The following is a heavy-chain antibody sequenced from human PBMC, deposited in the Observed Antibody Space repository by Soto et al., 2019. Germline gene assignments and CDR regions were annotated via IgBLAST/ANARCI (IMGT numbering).Heavy chain of an antibody. D-gene: IGHD2-15*01. V-gene: IGHV4-31*03. CDR2: IYYSGST. CDR1: GGSISGGVHS. CDR3: ARLGYCSGGSCYSGGFDI. Sequence: PSETLSLTCTVSGGSISGGVHSWSWIRQPPGKGLEWIGYIYYSGSTYYNPSLKSRVTISVDTSKNQFSLKLSSVTAADTAVYYCARLGYCSGGSCYSGGFDIWGQGTMVTVSS. J-gene: IGHJ3*02.